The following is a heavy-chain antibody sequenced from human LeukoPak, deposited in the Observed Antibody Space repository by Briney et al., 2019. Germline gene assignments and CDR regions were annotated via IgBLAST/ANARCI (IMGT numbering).Heavy chain of an antibody. D-gene: IGHD4-11*01. CDR1: GGSISSFY. J-gene: IGHJ5*02. CDR3: AGQERFTGALYNWFDP. Sequence: LSETLSLTCTVYGGSISSFYWSWIRQPPGKGLEWIGYVYSSGSTIYNPSLKTRVAISLDTPKNRFSPKLSSVTAADTAVYYCAGQERFTGALYNWFDPWGQGTLVTVSS. V-gene: IGHV4-59*08. CDR2: VYSSGST.